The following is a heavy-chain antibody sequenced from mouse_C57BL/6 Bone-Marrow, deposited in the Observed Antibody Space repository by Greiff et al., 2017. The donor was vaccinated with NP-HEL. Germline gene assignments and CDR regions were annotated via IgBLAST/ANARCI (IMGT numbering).Heavy chain of an antibody. J-gene: IGHJ2*01. V-gene: IGHV10-3*01. CDR1: GFTFNTYA. D-gene: IGHD3-2*02. Sequence: EVQGVESGGGLVQPKGSLKLSCAASGFTFNTYAMHWVRQAPGKGLGWVARIRSKSSNYATYSADSVKDRFTISRDDSQSMLYLQMNNLKTEDTAMYYCVRGDNSGYLDYWGQGTTLTVSS. CDR2: IRSKSSNYAT. CDR3: VRGDNSGYLDY.